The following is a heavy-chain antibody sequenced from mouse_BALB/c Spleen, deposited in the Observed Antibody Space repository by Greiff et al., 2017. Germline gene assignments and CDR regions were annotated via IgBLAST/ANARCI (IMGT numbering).Heavy chain of an antibody. CDR1: GFTFTDYY. CDR3: ARDIGRLLRNCDFDV. J-gene: IGHJ1*01. V-gene: IGHV7-3*02. CDR2: IRNKANGYTT. D-gene: IGHD2-3*01. Sequence: EVMLVESGGGLVQPGGSLRLSCATSGFTFTDYYMSWVRQPPGKALEWLGFIRNKANGYTTEYSASVKGRFTISRDNSQSILYLQMNTLRADDSATYYCARDIGRLLRNCDFDVWGAGTTVTVSS.